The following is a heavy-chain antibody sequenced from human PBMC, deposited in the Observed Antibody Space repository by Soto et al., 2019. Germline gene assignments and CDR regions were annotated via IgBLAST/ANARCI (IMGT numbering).Heavy chain of an antibody. CDR2: IYYSGST. Sequence: SETLSLTCTVSGGSISSYYWSWIRQPPGKGLEWIGYIYYSGSTNYNPSLKSRVTISVDTSKNQFSLKLSSVTAADTAVYYCARHNVDTAMVFLDYWGQATLVSVFS. CDR3: ARHNVDTAMVFLDY. J-gene: IGHJ4*02. CDR1: GGSISSYY. V-gene: IGHV4-59*08. D-gene: IGHD5-18*01.